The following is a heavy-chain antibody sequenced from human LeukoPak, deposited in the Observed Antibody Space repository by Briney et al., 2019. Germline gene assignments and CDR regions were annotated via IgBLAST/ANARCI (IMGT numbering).Heavy chain of an antibody. J-gene: IGHJ3*02. D-gene: IGHD2-15*01. CDR1: GFTFSSYA. V-gene: IGHV3-23*01. CDR3: AKDGDCSGGSCYSDRHHAFDI. CDR2: ISGSGGST. Sequence: GGSLRLSCAASGFTFSSYAMSWVRQAPGKGLEWVSAISGSGGSTYYADSVKGRFTISRDNSKNTLYLQMNSLRAEDTAVYYCAKDGDCSGGSCYSDRHHAFDIWGQGTMVTVSS.